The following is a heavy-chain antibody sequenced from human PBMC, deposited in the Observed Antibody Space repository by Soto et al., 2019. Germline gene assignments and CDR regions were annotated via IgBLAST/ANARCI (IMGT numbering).Heavy chain of an antibody. Sequence: ASVKVSCKASGYTFTSYAMHWVRQAPGQRLEWMGWINAGNGNTKYSQKFQGRVTITRDTSASTAYMELSSLRSEDTAVYYCARADYCSSTSCYQADNWFDPWGKGTLVTVSS. J-gene: IGHJ5*02. D-gene: IGHD2-2*01. CDR3: ARADYCSSTSCYQADNWFDP. CDR1: GYTFTSYA. V-gene: IGHV1-3*01. CDR2: INAGNGNT.